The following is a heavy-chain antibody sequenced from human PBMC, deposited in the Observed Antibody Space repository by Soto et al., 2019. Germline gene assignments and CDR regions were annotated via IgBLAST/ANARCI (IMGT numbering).Heavy chain of an antibody. Sequence: PGGSLRLSCAASGFTFSNYVVNWVRQAPGKGLEWVSAISGSGSSTYYADSVKGRSTISRDNAKNTVYLQMSSLRAEDTAVYYSSRSIAVRPGRFDPWGQGTLVTVSS. V-gene: IGHV3-23*01. CDR1: GFTFSNYV. D-gene: IGHD6-6*01. CDR3: SRSIAVRPGRFDP. J-gene: IGHJ5*02. CDR2: ISGSGSST.